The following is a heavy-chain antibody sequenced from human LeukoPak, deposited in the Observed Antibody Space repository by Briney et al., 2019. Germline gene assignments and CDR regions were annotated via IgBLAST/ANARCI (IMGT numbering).Heavy chain of an antibody. D-gene: IGHD4-23*01. CDR3: ARGARVTRINWFDP. CDR1: GGSISSSSYY. V-gene: IGHV4-39*01. CDR2: INYSGST. Sequence: SETLSLTCTVSGGSISSSSYYWGWIRQPPGKGLEWIGSINYSGSTYYNPSLKSRVTISVDTSKNQFSLKLSSVTAADTAVYYCARGARVTRINWFDPWGQGTLVTVSS. J-gene: IGHJ5*02.